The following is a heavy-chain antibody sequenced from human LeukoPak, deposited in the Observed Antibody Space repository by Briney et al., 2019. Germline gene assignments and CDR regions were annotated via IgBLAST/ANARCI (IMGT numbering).Heavy chain of an antibody. CDR3: ARTATNFRFWSGSYYYYMDV. V-gene: IGHV1-8*03. CDR1: GYTFTSYD. J-gene: IGHJ6*03. D-gene: IGHD3-3*01. CDR2: MNPNSGNT. Sequence: ASVKVSCKASGYTFTSYDINWVRQATGQGLEWMGWMNPNSGNTGYAQKFQGRVTITRNTSISTAYMELSSLRSEDTAVYYCARTATNFRFWSGSYYYYMDVWGKGTTVTVSS.